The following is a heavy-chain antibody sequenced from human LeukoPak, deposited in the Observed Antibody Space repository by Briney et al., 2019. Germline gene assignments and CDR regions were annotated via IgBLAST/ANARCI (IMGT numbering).Heavy chain of an antibody. Sequence: PGGSLRLSCAASGFTFSDYYMSWIRQAPGKGLEWVSYISSSGSTIYYADSVKGRFTISRDNAKNSLYLQMNSLRAEDTAVYYCARRRDSGSLQHFDYWGQGTQVTVSS. J-gene: IGHJ4*02. CDR2: ISSSGSTI. V-gene: IGHV3-11*01. CDR3: ARRRDSGSLQHFDY. D-gene: IGHD1-26*01. CDR1: GFTFSDYY.